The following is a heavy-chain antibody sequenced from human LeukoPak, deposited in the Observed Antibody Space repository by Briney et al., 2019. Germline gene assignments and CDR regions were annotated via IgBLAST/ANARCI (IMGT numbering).Heavy chain of an antibody. CDR2: ISNSGST. J-gene: IGHJ6*02. CDR1: GDSVSSADYS. CDR3: ARNNSHYGLDV. D-gene: IGHD1/OR15-1a*01. Sequence: SQTLSLTCAVSGDSVSSADYSWSWIRRPPGKGLEWVGQISNSGSTYYNPSLKSRATISLDRSKKQFSLKLTSMTAAGTAVYYCARNNSHYGLDVWGPGTTVTVSS. V-gene: IGHV4-30-2*01.